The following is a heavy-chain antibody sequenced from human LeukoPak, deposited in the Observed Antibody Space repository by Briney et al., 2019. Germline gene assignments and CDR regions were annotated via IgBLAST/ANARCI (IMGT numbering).Heavy chain of an antibody. CDR2: ISGSGGST. CDR1: GFTFSSYA. Sequence: GGSLRLSCAASGFTFSSYAMSWVRQAPGKGLEWVSAISGSGGSTYYADSVKGRFTISRDNSKNTLYLQMNSLRAEDTAVYYCASRSRSYYGMDVWGQGTTVTVSS. V-gene: IGHV3-23*01. J-gene: IGHJ6*02. D-gene: IGHD6-6*01. CDR3: ASRSRSYYGMDV.